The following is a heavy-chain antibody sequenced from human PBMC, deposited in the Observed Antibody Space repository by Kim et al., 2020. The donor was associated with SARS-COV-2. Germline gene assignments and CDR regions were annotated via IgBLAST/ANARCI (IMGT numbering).Heavy chain of an antibody. CDR3: ARGISGWDEYYYYGMDV. D-gene: IGHD6-19*01. CDR2: TYYRSKWYN. V-gene: IGHV6-1*01. J-gene: IGHJ6*02. CDR1: GDSVSSNSAA. Sequence: SQTLSLTCAISGDSVSSNSAAWNWIRQSPSRGLEWLGRTYYRSKWYNDYAVSVKSRITINPDTSKNQFSLQLNSVTPEDTAVYYCARGISGWDEYYYYGMDVWGQGTLVTVSS.